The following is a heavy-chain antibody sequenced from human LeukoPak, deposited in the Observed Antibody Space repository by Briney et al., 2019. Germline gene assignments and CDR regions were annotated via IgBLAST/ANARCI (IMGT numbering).Heavy chain of an antibody. Sequence: GGSLRLSCAASGFTFSTYSMNWVRQAPGKGPEWVSYISSSGTTIYYADSVKGRFTISRDNAKNSLYLQMNSLRDEDTAVYYCARDQGYNYGYSVDYWGQGTLVTVSS. D-gene: IGHD5-18*01. V-gene: IGHV3-48*02. CDR3: ARDQGYNYGYSVDY. CDR1: GFTFSTYS. J-gene: IGHJ4*02. CDR2: ISSSGTTI.